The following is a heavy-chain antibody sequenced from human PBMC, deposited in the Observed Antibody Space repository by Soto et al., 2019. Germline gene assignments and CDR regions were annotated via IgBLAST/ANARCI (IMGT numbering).Heavy chain of an antibody. D-gene: IGHD5-18*01. CDR1: GYTFAGYY. V-gene: IGHV1-18*04. J-gene: IGHJ6*02. Sequence: ASVKVFCKASGYTFAGYYMHWVRQAPGQGLEWMGWISAYNGNTNYAQKLQGRVTMTTDTSTSTAYMELRSLRSDDTVVYYCARDPKSSTAMDYYYYYGMDVWGQGTTVTVSS. CDR3: ARDPKSSTAMDYYYYYGMDV. CDR2: ISAYNGNT.